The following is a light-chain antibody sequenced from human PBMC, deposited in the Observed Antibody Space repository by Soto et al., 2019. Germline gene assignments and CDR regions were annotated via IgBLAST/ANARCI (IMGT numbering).Light chain of an antibody. J-gene: IGKJ5*01. CDR2: GAS. Sequence: EIVLTRSPGTLSLSPGERATLSCRASQSVSSSYLAWYQQKPGQAPRLLIYGASSRATGIPDRFSGSGSETDFTLTISRLEPEDFAVYYCQQYGTSPVTFGQGTRLEIK. V-gene: IGKV3-20*01. CDR1: QSVSSSY. CDR3: QQYGTSPVT.